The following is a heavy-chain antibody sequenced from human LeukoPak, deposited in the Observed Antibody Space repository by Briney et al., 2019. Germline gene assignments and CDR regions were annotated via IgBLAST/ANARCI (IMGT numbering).Heavy chain of an antibody. CDR2: FSDGGVIT. V-gene: IGHV3-23*01. D-gene: IGHD2-2*01. Sequence: GGSLRLSCAASGFIFSSYDMSWVRQAPGKGLGWVSAFSDGGVITYYADSVKGRFNISRQNSKQTVFLQMHTLSAEDTAVYSCVKENIPAAHGDYGGQGTLVTVFS. CDR3: VKENIPAAHGDY. CDR1: GFIFSSYD. J-gene: IGHJ4*02.